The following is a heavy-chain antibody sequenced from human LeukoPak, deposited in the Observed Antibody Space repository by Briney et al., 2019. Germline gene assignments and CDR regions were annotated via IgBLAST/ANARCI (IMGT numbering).Heavy chain of an antibody. D-gene: IGHD1-14*01. CDR2: ISAYNGNT. Sequence: ASAKVSCKASGYTFTSYGISWVRQAPGQGLEWMGWISAYNGNTNYAQKLQGRVTMTTDTSTSTAYMELRSLRSDDTAVYYCARDLYGNHWFDPWGQGTLVTVSS. J-gene: IGHJ5*02. CDR1: GYTFTSYG. CDR3: ARDLYGNHWFDP. V-gene: IGHV1-18*01.